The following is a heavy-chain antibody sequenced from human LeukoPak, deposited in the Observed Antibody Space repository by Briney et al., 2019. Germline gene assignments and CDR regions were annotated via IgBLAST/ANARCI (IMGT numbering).Heavy chain of an antibody. CDR2: IYHSGST. Sequence: PSETLSLTCAVSGGSISSSNWWSWVRQPPGKGLEWIGEIYHSGSTNYNPSLKSRVTISVDKSKNQFSLKLSSVTAADTAVYYCARAGYYDTSGYNFDYWGQGTLVTVSS. J-gene: IGHJ4*02. CDR3: ARAGYYDTSGYNFDY. CDR1: GGSISSSNW. D-gene: IGHD3-22*01. V-gene: IGHV4-4*02.